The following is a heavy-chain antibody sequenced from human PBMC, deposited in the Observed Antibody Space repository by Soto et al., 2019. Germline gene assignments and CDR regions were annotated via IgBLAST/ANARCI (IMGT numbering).Heavy chain of an antibody. CDR2: ISYDGSNK. CDR1: GFTFSSYA. Sequence: QVQLVESGGGVVQPGRSLRLSCAASGFTFSSYAMPWVRQAPGKGLEWVAVISYDGSNKYYADSVKGRFTISRDNSKNTLYLQMNSMRAEDTAVYYCARISAAGCDYWGQGTLVTVSS. V-gene: IGHV3-30-3*01. CDR3: ARISAAGCDY. J-gene: IGHJ4*02. D-gene: IGHD6-13*01.